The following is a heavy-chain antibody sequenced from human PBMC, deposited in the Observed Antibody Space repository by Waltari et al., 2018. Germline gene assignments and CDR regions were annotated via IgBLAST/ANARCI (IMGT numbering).Heavy chain of an antibody. CDR2: IYYSGST. CDR3: ASTRDGYISFDY. V-gene: IGHV4-31*03. D-gene: IGHD5-12*01. CDR1: GGSISSGGYY. J-gene: IGHJ4*02. Sequence: QVQLQESGPGLVKPSQTLSLTCPVSGGSISSGGYYCSWIRQHPGKALEWIGYIYYSGSTYYNPSLKSRVTISVDTSKNQFSLKLSSVTAADTAVYYCASTRDGYISFDYWGQGTLVTVSS.